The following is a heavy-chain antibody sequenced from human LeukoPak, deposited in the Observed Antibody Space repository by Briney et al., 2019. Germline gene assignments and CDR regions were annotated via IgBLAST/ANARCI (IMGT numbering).Heavy chain of an antibody. D-gene: IGHD3-22*01. J-gene: IGHJ4*02. Sequence: GGSLRLSCAASGFTFSSYAMHWVRQAPGKGLEYVSAISSNGGSTYYANSVKGRFTISRDNSKNTLYLQMGSLRAEDMAVYYCARGQTYYYDSSGYFYWGQGTLVTVSS. CDR2: ISSNGGST. CDR1: GFTFSSYA. CDR3: ARGQTYYYDSSGYFY. V-gene: IGHV3-64*01.